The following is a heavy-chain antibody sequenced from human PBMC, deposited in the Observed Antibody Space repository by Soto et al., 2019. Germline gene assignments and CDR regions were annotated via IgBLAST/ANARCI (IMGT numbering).Heavy chain of an antibody. Sequence: DVQLLESGGGLVQPGGSLRLSCVASGFSFSANGMTWVRQAPGKGLEWVSSILHIGDSAYYADSVKGRFTISRDNSKSTLYLQMNSLRAEDTAVYYCARRGLSNNDYWGQGTLVTVSS. V-gene: IGHV3-23*01. J-gene: IGHJ4*02. CDR1: GFSFSANG. CDR3: ARRGLSNNDY. CDR2: ILHIGDSA. D-gene: IGHD1-1*01.